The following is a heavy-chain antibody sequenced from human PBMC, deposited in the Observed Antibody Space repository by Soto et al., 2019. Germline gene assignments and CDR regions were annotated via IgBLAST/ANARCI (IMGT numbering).Heavy chain of an antibody. V-gene: IGHV4-59*11. CDR2: IYYNGNT. CDR3: ARANWYPEY. J-gene: IGHJ1*01. D-gene: IGHD7-27*01. Sequence: QVQLQESGPGLVKPSETLSLTCTVSGGSISNHSWSWIRQPPGKGLEWIGYIYYNGNTNYNPSLKNLVTMLVNTSKNQISLKLSFVTAADKAVYYYARANWYPEYWGPGPLITVSS. CDR1: GGSISNHS.